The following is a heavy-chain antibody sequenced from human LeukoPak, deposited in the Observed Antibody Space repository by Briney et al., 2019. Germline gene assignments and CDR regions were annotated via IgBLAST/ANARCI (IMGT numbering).Heavy chain of an antibody. CDR2: ISGSGGST. J-gene: IGHJ4*02. CDR3: AKDLVAVAGPGV. Sequence: GGSLRLSCAASGFTSSSYGMSWVRQAPGKGLEWVSAISGSGGSTYYADSVKGRFTISRDNSKNTLYLQMNSLRAEDTAVYYCAKDLVAVAGPGVWGQGTLVTVSS. CDR1: GFTSSSYG. V-gene: IGHV3-23*01. D-gene: IGHD6-19*01.